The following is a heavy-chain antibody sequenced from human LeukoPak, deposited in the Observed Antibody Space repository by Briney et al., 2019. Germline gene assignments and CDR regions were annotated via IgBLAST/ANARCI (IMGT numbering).Heavy chain of an antibody. CDR3: ARSAVTNYNWSDI. J-gene: IGHJ5*02. V-gene: IGHV4-59*01. CDR2: IYYSGST. Sequence: PSETLSLTCTVSGITISSYYWSWVRQPPGKGLEWIGYIYYSGSTNYNPSLKSRVTISVDTSKNQFSLKLSSVTAADTAVYYCARSAVTNYNWSDISGQGTLVTVSS. D-gene: IGHD4-17*01. CDR1: GITISSYY.